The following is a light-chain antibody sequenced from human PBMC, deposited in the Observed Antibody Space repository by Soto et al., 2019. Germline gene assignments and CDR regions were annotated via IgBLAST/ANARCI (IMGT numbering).Light chain of an antibody. CDR3: QQYNNWPF. Sequence: ERVLMQAVATLSVTKGERATLSCRASQSVSSNLAWYQQKPGQAPRLLIYGASTRATGIPARFSGSGSGTEFTLTISSLQSEDFAVYYCQQYNNWPFFGPGTKVDSK. CDR1: QSVSSN. J-gene: IGKJ3*01. CDR2: GAS. V-gene: IGKV3-15*01.